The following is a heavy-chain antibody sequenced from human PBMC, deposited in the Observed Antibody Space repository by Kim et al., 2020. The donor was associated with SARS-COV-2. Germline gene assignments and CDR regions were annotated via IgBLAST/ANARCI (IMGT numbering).Heavy chain of an antibody. CDR3: ARGGYDYIWGSYRPDYYYYYMDV. V-gene: IGHV4-59*01. J-gene: IGHJ6*03. D-gene: IGHD3-16*02. CDR1: GGSISSYY. Sequence: SETLSLTCTVSGGSISSYYWSWIRQPPGKGLEWIGYIYYSGSTNYNPSLKSRVTISVDTSKNQFSLKLSSVTAADTAMYYCARGGYDYIWGSYRPDYYYYYMDVWGKGTTVTVSS. CDR2: IYYSGST.